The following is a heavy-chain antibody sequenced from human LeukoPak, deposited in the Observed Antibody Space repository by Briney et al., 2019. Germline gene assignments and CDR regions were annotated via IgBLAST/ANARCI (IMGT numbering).Heavy chain of an antibody. D-gene: IGHD3-22*01. V-gene: IGHV3-7*01. CDR2: IKQDGSEK. CDR3: ARAASYYYDSSGYYFDY. CDR1: GFTLRSYW. Sequence: PGGSLRLSCAVSGFTLRSYWMSWVRQAPGKGLEWVANIKQDGSEKYYVDSVKGRFTISRDNAKNSLYLQMNSLRAEDTAVYYCARAASYYYDSSGYYFDYWGQGTLVTVSS. J-gene: IGHJ4*02.